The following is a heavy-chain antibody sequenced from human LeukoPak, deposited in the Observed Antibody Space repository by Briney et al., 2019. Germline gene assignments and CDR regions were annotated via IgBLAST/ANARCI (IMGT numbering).Heavy chain of an antibody. D-gene: IGHD3-10*01. Sequence: SETLSLTCTVSGGSISSSSYYWGWIRQPPGKGLEWIGSIYYSGSTYYNPSLKSRVTISVDTSKNKFSLKVSSVTAADTAVYYCARTVRGLIYYFDPWGQGTLVTVSS. J-gene: IGHJ5*02. CDR1: GGSISSSSYY. CDR3: ARTVRGLIYYFDP. V-gene: IGHV4-39*07. CDR2: IYYSGST.